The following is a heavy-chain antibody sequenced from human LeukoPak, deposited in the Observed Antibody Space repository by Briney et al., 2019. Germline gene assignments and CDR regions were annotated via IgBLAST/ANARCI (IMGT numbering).Heavy chain of an antibody. V-gene: IGHV3-11*05. J-gene: IGHJ5*02. D-gene: IGHD3-10*01. CDR1: GFTFSDYY. Sequence: GGSLRLSYAASGFTFSDYYMSWIRQAPGKGPEWVSYISSSSSYTNYADSVKGRFTISRDNAKNSLYLQMNSLRAEDTAVYYCARDYGSGTRCFDPWGQGTLVTVSS. CDR2: ISSSSSYT. CDR3: ARDYGSGTRCFDP.